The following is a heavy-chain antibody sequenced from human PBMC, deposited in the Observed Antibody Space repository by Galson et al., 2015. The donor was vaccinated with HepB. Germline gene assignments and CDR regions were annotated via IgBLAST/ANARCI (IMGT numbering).Heavy chain of an antibody. D-gene: IGHD2/OR15-2a*01. CDR3: ARSNWFDL. CDR1: GGSISSGSYS. Sequence: TLSLTCAVSGGSISSGSYSWNWIRQPPGKGLEWIGYIYHIGSTYYNPSLKSRVTMSVDGSKNQFSLKLNSVTAADTAVYYCARSNWFDLWGQGTLVTVSS. J-gene: IGHJ5*02. V-gene: IGHV4-30-2*01. CDR2: IYHIGST.